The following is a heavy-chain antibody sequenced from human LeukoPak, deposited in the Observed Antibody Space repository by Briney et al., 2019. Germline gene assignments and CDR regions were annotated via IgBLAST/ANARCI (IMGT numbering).Heavy chain of an antibody. D-gene: IGHD6-13*01. Sequence: PGGSLRLSCAASGFTFSSYAMSWVRQAPGKGLEWVSAISGSGGSTYYADSVKGRFTISRDNSKNTLYPQMNSLRAEDTAVYYCAKGRGYSSSWYYFDYWGQGTLVTVSS. CDR2: ISGSGGST. V-gene: IGHV3-23*01. CDR3: AKGRGYSSSWYYFDY. J-gene: IGHJ4*02. CDR1: GFTFSSYA.